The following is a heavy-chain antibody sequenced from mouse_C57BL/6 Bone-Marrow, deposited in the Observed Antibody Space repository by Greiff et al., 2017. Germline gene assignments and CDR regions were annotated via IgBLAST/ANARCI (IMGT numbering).Heavy chain of an antibody. V-gene: IGHV1-54*01. J-gene: IGHJ3*01. CDR1: GYAFTNYL. Sequence: VKLMESGAELVRPGTSVKVSCKASGYAFTNYLIEWVKQRPGQGLEWIGVINPGSGGTNYNEKFKGKATLTADKSSSTAYMQRSSLTSEDSAVYFCARWGYYDGRAWFAYWGQGTLVTVSA. CDR2: INPGSGGT. D-gene: IGHD1-1*01. CDR3: ARWGYYDGRAWFAY.